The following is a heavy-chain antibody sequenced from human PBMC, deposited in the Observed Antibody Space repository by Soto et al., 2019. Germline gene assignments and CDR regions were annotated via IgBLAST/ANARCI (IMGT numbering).Heavy chain of an antibody. J-gene: IGHJ6*02. CDR3: ARAFYGDYAPYYYGMDV. D-gene: IGHD4-17*01. V-gene: IGHV4-38-2*01. CDR1: GYSISSGFY. CDR2: VYHSGST. Sequence: LSLTCGVSGYSISSGFYWGWIRQAPGKGLEWIGNVYHSGSTYYNPYNPSLKSRVTISVDTSKNQFSLRLRSVTAADTAVYYCARAFYGDYAPYYYGMDVWGQGTTVTVSS.